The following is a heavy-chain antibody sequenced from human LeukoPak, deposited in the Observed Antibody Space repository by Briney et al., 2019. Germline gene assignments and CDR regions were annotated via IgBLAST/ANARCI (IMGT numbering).Heavy chain of an antibody. CDR2: ISWNSGSI. CDR1: GFTFDDYA. Sequence: GGSLRLSCAASGFTFDDYAMHWVRQAPGKGLEWVSGISWNSGSIGYADSVKGRFTISRDNAKNSLYLQINSLRAEDTALYYCAKDTQGMVATRPAFDIWGQGTMVTVSS. V-gene: IGHV3-9*01. CDR3: AKDTQGMVATRPAFDI. D-gene: IGHD5-12*01. J-gene: IGHJ3*02.